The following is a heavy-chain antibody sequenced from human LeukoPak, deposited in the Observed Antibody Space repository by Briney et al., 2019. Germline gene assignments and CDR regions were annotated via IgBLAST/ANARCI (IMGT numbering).Heavy chain of an antibody. CDR3: ARDSYYYGSGNPAY. V-gene: IGHV1-2*02. CDR1: GYTFTGYY. D-gene: IGHD3-10*01. CDR2: INPNSGGT. J-gene: IGHJ4*02. Sequence: ASVKVSCKASGYTFTGYYMHWVRRAPGQGLEWMGWINPNSGGTNYAQKFQGRVTMTRDTSISTAYVELSRLRSDDTAVYYCARDSYYYGSGNPAYWGQGTLVTVSS.